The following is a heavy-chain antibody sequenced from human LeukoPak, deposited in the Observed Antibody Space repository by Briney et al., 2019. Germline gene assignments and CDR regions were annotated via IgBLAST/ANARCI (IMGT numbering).Heavy chain of an antibody. D-gene: IGHD4-17*01. V-gene: IGHV4-30-2*01. CDR1: GGSFSGYY. CDR3: ARSDGDYEYWYFDL. J-gene: IGHJ2*01. Sequence: SETLSLTCAVYGGSFSGYYWSWIRQPPGKGLEWIGYIYHSGSTYYNPSLKSRVTISVDRSKNQFSLKLSSVTAADTAVYYCARSDGDYEYWYFDLWGRGTLVTVSS. CDR2: IYHSGST.